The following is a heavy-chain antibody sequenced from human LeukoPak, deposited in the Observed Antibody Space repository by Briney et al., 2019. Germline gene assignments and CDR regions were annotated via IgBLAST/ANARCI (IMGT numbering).Heavy chain of an antibody. V-gene: IGHV4-59*01. Sequence: KSSETLSLTCTVSGGSMTNYYWSWIRQPPGKGLEWIGYIYSSGATSYNPSLKSRVSMSVDTSKSHFSLRLSSVTAADTAVYYCARDHPDLYSGYYYGMDVWGQGTTVTVSS. CDR2: IYSSGAT. CDR1: GGSMTNYY. J-gene: IGHJ6*02. D-gene: IGHD5-12*01. CDR3: ARDHPDLYSGYYYGMDV.